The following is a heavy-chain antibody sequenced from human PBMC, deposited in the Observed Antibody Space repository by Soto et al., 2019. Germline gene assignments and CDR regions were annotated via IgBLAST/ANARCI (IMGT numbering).Heavy chain of an antibody. D-gene: IGHD1-1*01. CDR2: INSDGSTT. J-gene: IGHJ4*02. Sequence: EVQLVESGGGLVQPGGSLRLSCAASGFTFSSYWMHWVRQAPGKGLVWVSRINSDGSTTNYADSVNGRFTISRDNAKNTLYLLMNSLGAEDTAVYYCAKDLGRNNWGGWGQGTLVTVSS. V-gene: IGHV3-74*01. CDR3: AKDLGRNNWGG. CDR1: GFTFSSYW.